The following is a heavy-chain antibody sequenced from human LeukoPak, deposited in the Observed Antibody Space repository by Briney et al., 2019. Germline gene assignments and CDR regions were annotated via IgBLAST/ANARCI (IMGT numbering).Heavy chain of an antibody. CDR1: GYTFTGYY. CDR2: INPKGGGT. D-gene: IGHD3-9*01. V-gene: IGHV1-2*02. Sequence: ASVKVSCKASGYTFTGYYMHWVRQAPGQGLEWMGWINPKGGGTKYAQKFQGRVTMTRDTSISTAYMELTSDDTALYYCMRAQTPGGRYFDFDYWGQGTLVTVSS. CDR3: MRAQTPGGRYFDFDY. J-gene: IGHJ4*02.